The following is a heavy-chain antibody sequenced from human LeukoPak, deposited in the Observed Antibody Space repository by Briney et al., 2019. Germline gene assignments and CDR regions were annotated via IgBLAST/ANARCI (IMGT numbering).Heavy chain of an antibody. J-gene: IGHJ4*02. CDR2: IYSSGTT. V-gene: IGHV3-66*02. Sequence: GGSLRLSCTASGFTVSSNYMTWVRQAPGKGLEWVSIIYSSGTTYYADSVKGRFTISRDNSKNTLYLQVNSLRTEDTAVYYCARTGYLKPIDSWGQGTLVTVSS. CDR1: GFTVSSNY. D-gene: IGHD5-12*01. CDR3: ARTGYLKPIDS.